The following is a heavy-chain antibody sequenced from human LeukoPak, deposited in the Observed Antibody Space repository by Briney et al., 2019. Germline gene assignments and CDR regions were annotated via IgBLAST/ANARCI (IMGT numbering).Heavy chain of an antibody. D-gene: IGHD4-17*01. J-gene: IGHJ4*02. CDR3: ARDLALTTVTTFDY. CDR2: IYYSGST. Sequence: SGTLSLTCAVSGGSISSSSYYWGWIRQPPGKGLEWIGSIYYSGSTYYNPSLKSRVTISVDTSKNQFSLKLSSVTAADTAVYYCARDLALTTVTTFDYWGQGTLVTVSS. CDR1: GGSISSSSYY. V-gene: IGHV4-39*07.